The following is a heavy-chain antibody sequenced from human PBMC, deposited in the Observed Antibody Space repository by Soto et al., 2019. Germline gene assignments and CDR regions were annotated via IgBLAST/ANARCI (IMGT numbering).Heavy chain of an antibody. CDR1: GGSVTSDEDY. CDR3: ATESGSTYGYFDH. Sequence: PSETLSLTCTVSGGSVTSDEDYWTWIRQSPGKCLEWIGYISNSGSTGYNPSLKTRLSMSVDRSKNQFTLRLTSVTAADTAVYFCATESGSTYGYFDHWGQGTQVTVYS. D-gene: IGHD5-18*01. J-gene: IGHJ4*02. V-gene: IGHV4-30-4*01. CDR2: ISNSGST.